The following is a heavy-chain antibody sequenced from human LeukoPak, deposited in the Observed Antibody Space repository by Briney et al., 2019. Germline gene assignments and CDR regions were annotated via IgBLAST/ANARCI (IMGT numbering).Heavy chain of an antibody. Sequence: GGSLRLSCVASGFTFSDYSMTWVRQAPGKGLEWVSSISSGSTYIYYADSLKGRFTISRDNAKNSLFLEMNSLRAEDTAVYYCARLFCSRTSCSARSYYYYGMDVWGQGTTVTVSS. V-gene: IGHV3-21*01. J-gene: IGHJ6*02. CDR3: ARLFCSRTSCSARSYYYYGMDV. CDR2: ISSGSTYI. CDR1: GFTFSDYS. D-gene: IGHD2-2*01.